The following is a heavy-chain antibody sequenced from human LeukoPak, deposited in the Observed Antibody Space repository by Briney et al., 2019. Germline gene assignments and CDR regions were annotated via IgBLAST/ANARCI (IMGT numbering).Heavy chain of an antibody. J-gene: IGHJ5*02. V-gene: IGHV3-11*01. D-gene: IGHD3-10*01. CDR1: GFTFSDYY. CDR2: ISSSGSYI. Sequence: GGSLRLSCAASGFTFSDYYMSCIRQAPGKGPEWVSFISSSGSYIHYADSVKGRFTISRDNAENSLYLQMNSLRAEDTAVYYCANYYGSGSFRNWFDPWGQGTLVTVSS. CDR3: ANYYGSGSFRNWFDP.